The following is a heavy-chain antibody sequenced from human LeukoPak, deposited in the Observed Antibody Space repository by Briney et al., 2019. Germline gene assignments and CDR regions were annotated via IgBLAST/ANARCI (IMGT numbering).Heavy chain of an antibody. CDR1: GYTFTSYG. Sequence: ASVKVTCKASGYTFTSYGISWVRQAPGQGLEWMGWISAYNGNTNYAQKLQGRVTMTTDTSTSTAYMELRSLRSDDTAVYYCAREPHAGADPLPGAWGQGTLVTVS. J-gene: IGHJ5*02. CDR3: AREPHAGADPLPGA. V-gene: IGHV1-18*01. CDR2: ISAYNGNT. D-gene: IGHD7-27*01.